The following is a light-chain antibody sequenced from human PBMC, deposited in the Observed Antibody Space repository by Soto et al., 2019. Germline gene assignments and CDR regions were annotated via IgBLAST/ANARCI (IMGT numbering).Light chain of an antibody. J-gene: IGKJ3*01. CDR3: QQLNSYPGGVT. CDR2: AAS. V-gene: IGKV1-9*01. CDR1: QGISSY. Sequence: IQLTQSPSSLSASVGDRVTITCRASQGISSYLAWYQQKPGKAPKLLIYAASTLQSGVPSRFSGSGSWTDFTLTISSLQPEDFATYYCQQLNSYPGGVTFGPGTKVDIK.